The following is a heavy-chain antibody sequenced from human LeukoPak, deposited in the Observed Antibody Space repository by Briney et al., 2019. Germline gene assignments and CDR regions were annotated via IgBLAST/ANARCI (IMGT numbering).Heavy chain of an antibody. D-gene: IGHD6-13*01. J-gene: IGHJ3*02. V-gene: IGHV4-38-2*01. CDR2: IYHSGST. CDR1: GYSISSGYY. CDR3: XXXXSSSXXXXXDX. Sequence: PSETLSLTCAVSGYSISSGYYWGWIRQPPGKGLEWIGSIYHSGSTYYNPSLKSRVTISVDTSRNQFSLKLSSVTAADTAVYYXXXXXSSSXXXXXDXWGQXTMVTVSS.